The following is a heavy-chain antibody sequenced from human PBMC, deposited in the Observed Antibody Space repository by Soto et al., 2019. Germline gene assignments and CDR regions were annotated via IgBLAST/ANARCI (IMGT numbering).Heavy chain of an antibody. CDR3: ARHGYCSGTSCSLYYNYMDV. V-gene: IGHV4-39*01. J-gene: IGHJ6*03. CDR1: GVSIRSSSHY. CDR2: IYYSGST. Sequence: QVQLQESGPGLVKPSETLSLTCTVSGVSIRSSSHYWGWIRQPPGKGLQWIGNIYYSGSTYYNPSLKSRVTISVDTSKNQFSLKLSSVTAADTAMYYCARHGYCSGTSCSLYYNYMDVWGKGTTVTVSS. D-gene: IGHD2-2*03.